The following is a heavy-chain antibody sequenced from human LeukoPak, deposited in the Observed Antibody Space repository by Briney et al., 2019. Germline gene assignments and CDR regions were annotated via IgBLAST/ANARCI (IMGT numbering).Heavy chain of an antibody. V-gene: IGHV3-48*01. Sequence: GGSLRLSCAASGFTFSSYSMNWVRQAPGKGLEWVSYISSSSSTMYYAGSVKGRFTISRDNAKNSLYLQMNSLRAEDTAVYYCARGSYDYVWGSYRWKYWGQGTLVTVSS. CDR2: ISSSSSTM. D-gene: IGHD3-16*02. CDR1: GFTFSSYS. CDR3: ARGSYDYVWGSYRWKY. J-gene: IGHJ4*02.